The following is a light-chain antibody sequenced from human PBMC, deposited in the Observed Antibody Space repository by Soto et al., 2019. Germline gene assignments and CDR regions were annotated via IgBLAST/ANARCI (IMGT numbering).Light chain of an antibody. CDR3: QSFDSSLSIYI. V-gene: IGLV1-40*01. Sequence: VLTQPPSVSGAPGQSVTISCTGTWSNIGAGHDVHWYQQLPGTAPKLLIYGNNNRPSGVPDRFSGSKSGTSASLAITGLQAEDETDYYCQSFDSSLSIYIFGTGTKV. CDR1: WSNIGAGHD. J-gene: IGLJ1*01. CDR2: GNN.